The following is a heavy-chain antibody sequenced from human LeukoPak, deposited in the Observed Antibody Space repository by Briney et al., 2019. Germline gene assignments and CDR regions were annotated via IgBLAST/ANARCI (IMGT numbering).Heavy chain of an antibody. D-gene: IGHD3-22*01. CDR1: GYTFTSYG. J-gene: IGHJ4*02. CDR3: ARERHYYDSTSAFDY. Sequence: GASVKVSCKASGYTFTSYGISWVRQAPGQGLEWMGWINAGNGNTKYSQKFQGRVTITRDTSASTAYMELSSLRSEDTAVYYCARERHYYDSTSAFDYWSQGTLVTVSS. CDR2: INAGNGNT. V-gene: IGHV1-3*01.